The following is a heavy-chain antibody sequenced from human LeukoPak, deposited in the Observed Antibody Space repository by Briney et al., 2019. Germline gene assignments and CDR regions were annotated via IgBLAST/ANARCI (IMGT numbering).Heavy chain of an antibody. J-gene: IGHJ4*02. D-gene: IGHD3-3*01. CDR3: ARVDRTMVGSRLRSHYDY. CDR2: IYYSGST. V-gene: IGHV4-31*03. Sequence: SETLSLTCTVSGGSISSGGYYWSWIRQHPGKGLEWIGYIYYSGSTYYNPSLKSRVTISVDTSKNQFSLKLSSVTAADTAVYYCARVDRTMVGSRLRSHYDYWGQGTLVTVSS. CDR1: GGSISSGGYY.